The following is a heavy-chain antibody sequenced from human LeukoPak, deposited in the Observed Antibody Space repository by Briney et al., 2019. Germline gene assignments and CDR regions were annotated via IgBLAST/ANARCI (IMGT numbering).Heavy chain of an antibody. V-gene: IGHV4-30-4*01. CDR1: GGSISSGDYY. CDR3: ARVSIAVAGPGYYYCGMDV. J-gene: IGHJ6*02. D-gene: IGHD6-19*01. Sequence: PSETLSLTCTVSGGSISSGDYYWSWIRQPPGKGLEWIGYIYYSGSTYYNPSLKSRVTISVDTSKNQFSLKLSSVTAADTAVYYCARVSIAVAGPGYYYCGMDVWGQGTTVTVSS. CDR2: IYYSGST.